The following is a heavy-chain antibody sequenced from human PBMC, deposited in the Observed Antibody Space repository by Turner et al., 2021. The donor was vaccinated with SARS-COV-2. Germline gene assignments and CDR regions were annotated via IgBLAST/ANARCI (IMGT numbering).Heavy chain of an antibody. Sequence: QVQLQESGPGLGKPSETLSLICTVSGCPINSYHGSWIRQPPGKGLELLGYIHFSGIPNYNFSLKGRVTMSLETSKNQFSLRVTSVTAADTAVYYCARQTGPIRGVILRRGGDDHYAVDVWGQGTTVTVSS. CDR3: ARQTGPIRGVILRRGGDDHYAVDV. J-gene: IGHJ6*02. D-gene: IGHD3-10*01. V-gene: IGHV4-59*08. CDR2: IHFSGIP. CDR1: GCPINSYH.